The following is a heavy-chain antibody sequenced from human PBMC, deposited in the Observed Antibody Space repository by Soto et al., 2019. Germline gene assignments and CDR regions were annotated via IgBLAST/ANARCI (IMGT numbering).Heavy chain of an antibody. D-gene: IGHD4-17*01. CDR1: GYTFTSYD. V-gene: IGHV1-8*01. J-gene: IGHJ4*02. CDR2: MNPNSGNT. Sequence: QVQLVQSGAEVKKPGASVKVSCKASGYTFTSYDINWVRQDTGQGLEWMGWMNPNSGNTGYAQKFQARVTMTRNTSISTAYMELSSLRSEETAVDYCAIAYADLGFDYWGQGTLVTVSS. CDR3: AIAYADLGFDY.